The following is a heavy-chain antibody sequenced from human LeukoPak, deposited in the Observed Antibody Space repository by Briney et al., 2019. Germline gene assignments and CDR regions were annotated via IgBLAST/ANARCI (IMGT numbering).Heavy chain of an antibody. CDR2: IKQDGSET. V-gene: IGHV3-7*01. J-gene: IGHJ6*03. CDR3: ARRAPGYCITTICPNNYYYYFYMDV. Sequence: PGGSLRLSCADSGVTFSSALMSWVRQAPGKGLEWVANIKQDGSETYYVDSLKGRFTVSRDNAKNSVYLQMNNLRAEDTAVYYCARRAPGYCITTICPNNYYYYFYMDVWGKGTTVTVSS. CDR1: GVTFSSAL. D-gene: IGHD2-2*01.